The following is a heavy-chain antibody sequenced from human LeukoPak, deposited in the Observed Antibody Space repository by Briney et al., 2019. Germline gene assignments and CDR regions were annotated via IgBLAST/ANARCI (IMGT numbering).Heavy chain of an antibody. J-gene: IGHJ5*02. V-gene: IGHV4-4*02. D-gene: IGHD3-22*01. Sequence: SETLSLTCSVSGGSISTYEWWSWVRQPPGKGLEWIGEVQRTGFTNYNPSLRSRVTMSIDKSKNQFSLSLNSVTAADTAVYYCARVISSAWRQNDLWGQGTLVTVSS. CDR1: GGSISTYEW. CDR2: VQRTGFT. CDR3: ARVISSAWRQNDL.